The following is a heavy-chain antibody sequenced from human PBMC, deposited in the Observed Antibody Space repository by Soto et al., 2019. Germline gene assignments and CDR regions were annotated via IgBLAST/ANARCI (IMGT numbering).Heavy chain of an antibody. D-gene: IGHD3-3*01. CDR1: GGTFRGYY. CDR2: INHSGST. V-gene: IGHV4-34*08. J-gene: IGHJ5*02. CDR3: AKSITIFRIAGVGP. Sequence: SETLALTCAVYGGTFRGYYWSWIRQPPGKGLEWIGEINHSGSTNYNPSLKSRVTISVDTSKNQFSLKLSSVTAADTAVYYCAKSITIFRIAGVGPWGQGTLVTVSS.